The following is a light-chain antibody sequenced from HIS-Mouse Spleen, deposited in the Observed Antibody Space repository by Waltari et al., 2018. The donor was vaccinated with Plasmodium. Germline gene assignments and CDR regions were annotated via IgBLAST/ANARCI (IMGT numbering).Light chain of an antibody. V-gene: IGLV6-57*02. CDR1: SGSIASNY. J-gene: IGLJ3*02. Sequence: NFMLTQPHSVSESPGKTVTISCTGSSGSIASNYVQWYQQRPGSAPTTVIYEDNQRPSGVPDLFSGSIDSSSNSASLTISGLKTEDEADYYCQSYDSSTWVFGGGTKLTVL. CDR2: EDN. CDR3: QSYDSSTWV.